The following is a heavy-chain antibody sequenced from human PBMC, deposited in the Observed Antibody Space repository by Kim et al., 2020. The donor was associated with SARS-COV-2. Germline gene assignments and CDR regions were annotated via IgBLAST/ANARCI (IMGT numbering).Heavy chain of an antibody. J-gene: IGHJ4*02. V-gene: IGHV4-34*01. CDR2: INHSGST. Sequence: SQTLSLTCAVYGGSFSGYYWSWIRQPPGKGLEWIGEINHSGSTNYNPSLKSRVTISVDTSKNQFSLKLSSVTAADTAVYYCARGWRYYDSSGYYYWGQGT. CDR3: ARGWRYYDSSGYYY. CDR1: GGSFSGYY. D-gene: IGHD3-22*01.